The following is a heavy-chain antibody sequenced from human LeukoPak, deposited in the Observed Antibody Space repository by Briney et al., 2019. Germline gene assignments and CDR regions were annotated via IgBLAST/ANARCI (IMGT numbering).Heavy chain of an antibody. D-gene: IGHD1-26*01. Sequence: ASVKVSCKASGYTFTGYYMHWVRQAPGQGLEWMGRISVNSGGTNYAQKFQGRVTMTRDTSISTAYMELSRLRPDDTAVYYCARVGGSRGNDYWGQGTLVTVSS. CDR3: ARVGGSRGNDY. CDR2: ISVNSGGT. J-gene: IGHJ4*02. V-gene: IGHV1-2*06. CDR1: GYTFTGYY.